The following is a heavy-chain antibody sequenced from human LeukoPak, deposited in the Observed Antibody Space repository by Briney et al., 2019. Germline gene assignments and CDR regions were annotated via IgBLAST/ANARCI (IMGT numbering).Heavy chain of an antibody. CDR2: INPSGGST. CDR1: GYIFTSYH. CDR3: ATDPVGYCGSDSCYSVDY. J-gene: IGHJ4*02. V-gene: IGHV1-46*01. D-gene: IGHD2-15*01. Sequence: ASVKVSCKASGYIFTSYHIHWVRQAPGQGLEWMGIINPSGGSTNYAQKFQGRVTMTRDTSTSTVYMELSSLRSEDTAVYYCATDPVGYCGSDSCYSVDYWGQGTLVTVSS.